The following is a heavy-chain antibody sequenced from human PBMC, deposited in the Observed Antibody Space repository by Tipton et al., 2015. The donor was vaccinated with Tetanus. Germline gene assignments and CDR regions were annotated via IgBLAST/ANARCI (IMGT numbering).Heavy chain of an antibody. D-gene: IGHD3-22*01. Sequence: SLRLSCAASGFTFSSYSMNWVRQAPGKGLEWVSYISSSSSTIYYADSVKGRFTISRNNAKNSLYLQMNSLRDEDTAVYNCARDPKYYYDSSGYYYSSGLDVWGQGTTVTVSS. V-gene: IGHV3-48*02. CDR2: ISSSSSTI. CDR3: ARDPKYYYDSSGYYYSSGLDV. J-gene: IGHJ6*02. CDR1: GFTFSSYS.